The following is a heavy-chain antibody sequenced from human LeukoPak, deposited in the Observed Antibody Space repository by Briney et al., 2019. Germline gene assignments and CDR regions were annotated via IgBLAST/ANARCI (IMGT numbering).Heavy chain of an antibody. CDR3: ATERASSKFWSGYWPPGY. Sequence: ATVKVSCKVSGYTLTELSMHWVRQAPGEGLEWMGGFDPEDGETIYAQKFQGRVTMTEDTSTDTAYMELSSLRSEDTAVYYCATERASSKFWSGYWPPGYWGQGTLVTVSS. V-gene: IGHV1-24*01. D-gene: IGHD3-3*01. CDR1: GYTLTELS. J-gene: IGHJ4*02. CDR2: FDPEDGET.